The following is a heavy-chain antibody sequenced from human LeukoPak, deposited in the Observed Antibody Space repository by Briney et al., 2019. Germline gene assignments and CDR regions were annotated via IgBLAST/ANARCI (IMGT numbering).Heavy chain of an antibody. Sequence: SETLSLTCAVYGGSFSGYYWSWIRQPPGKGLEWIGEINHSGSTNYNPSLKSRVTISVDTSKNQFSLKLSSVTAADTAVYYCARVAGVLCFGELPFDYWGQGTLVTVSS. CDR3: ARVAGVLCFGELPFDY. CDR1: GGSFSGYY. D-gene: IGHD3-10*01. V-gene: IGHV4-34*01. J-gene: IGHJ4*02. CDR2: INHSGST.